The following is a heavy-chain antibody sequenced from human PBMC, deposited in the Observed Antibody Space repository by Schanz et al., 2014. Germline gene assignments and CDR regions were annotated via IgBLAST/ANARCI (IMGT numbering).Heavy chain of an antibody. J-gene: IGHJ4*02. CDR3: AIIGVMVAVAGTRADY. CDR1: GFTFSSYA. CDR2: ISSSSSYI. D-gene: IGHD6-19*01. Sequence: EVQLLESGGGLVQPGGSLRLSCAASGFTFSSYAMSWVRQAPGKGLEWVSSISSSSSYIYYADSVKGRFSISRDNAKNSLFLQMNRLRAEDTALYYCAIIGVMVAVAGTRADYSGQGTLVTVSS. V-gene: IGHV3-21*01.